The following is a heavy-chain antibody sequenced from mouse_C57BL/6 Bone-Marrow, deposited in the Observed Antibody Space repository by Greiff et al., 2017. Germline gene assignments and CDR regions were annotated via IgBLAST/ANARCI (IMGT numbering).Heavy chain of an antibody. CDR1: GFTFSSYG. J-gene: IGHJ3*01. CDR2: ISSGGSYT. Sequence: EVKLEESGGDLVKPGGSLKLSCAASGFTFSSYGMSWVRQTPDKRLEWVATISSGGSYTYYPDSVKGRFTISRDNAKNTLYLQMSSLKSEDTAMYYCARHEDYDYGFAYWGQGTLVTVSA. D-gene: IGHD2-4*01. V-gene: IGHV5-6*02. CDR3: ARHEDYDYGFAY.